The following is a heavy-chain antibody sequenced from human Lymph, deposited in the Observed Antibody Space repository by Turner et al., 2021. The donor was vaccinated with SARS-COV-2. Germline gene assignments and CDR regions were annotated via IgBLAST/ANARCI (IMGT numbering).Heavy chain of an antibody. J-gene: IGHJ4*02. D-gene: IGHD3-16*01. CDR1: GGSISSYS. Sequence: QVQLQESGPGPVKPSETLSLTCTVSGGSISSYSCSWIRQPPGKGLEWIGYIYYTGSTNYNPSLKSRVTISVDTSKNQFTLRLSAVTAADTAVYYCAGGFDYWGQGTLVTVSS. CDR2: IYYTGST. V-gene: IGHV4-59*08. CDR3: AGGFDY.